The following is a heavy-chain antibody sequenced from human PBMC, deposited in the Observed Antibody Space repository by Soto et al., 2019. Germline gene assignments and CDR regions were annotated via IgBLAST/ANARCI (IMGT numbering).Heavy chain of an antibody. J-gene: IGHJ6*02. D-gene: IGHD1-7*01. CDR2: IIPIFGTA. V-gene: IGHV1-69*13. Sequence: ASVKVSCKASGGTFSSYAISWVRQAPGQGLEWMGVIIPIFGTANYAQKFQGRVTITADESTSTAYMELSSLRSEDTAVYYCASPQKAYNWNYPRPYYYYGMDVWGQGTTVTVSS. CDR1: GGTFSSYA. CDR3: ASPQKAYNWNYPRPYYYYGMDV.